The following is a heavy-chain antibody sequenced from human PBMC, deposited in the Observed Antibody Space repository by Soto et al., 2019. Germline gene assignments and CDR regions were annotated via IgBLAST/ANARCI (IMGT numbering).Heavy chain of an antibody. V-gene: IGHV4-61*08. CDR1: GAPATGVGNY. CDR2: IYYTGRT. Sequence: QVQLQESGPGLGNPRGPRSPTCPSPGAPATGVGNYWSWSRQPPGKGLEWIGYIYYTGRTSYSSSLKSRVTISVDTPENQFSLKLSSVTAADTAKYYCARSGAGSGWLGGQGTQVTVSS. D-gene: IGHD6-19*01. CDR3: ARSGAGSGWL. J-gene: IGHJ4*02.